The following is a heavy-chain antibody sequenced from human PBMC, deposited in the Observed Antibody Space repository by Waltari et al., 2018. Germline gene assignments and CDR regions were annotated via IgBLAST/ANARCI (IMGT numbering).Heavy chain of an antibody. Sequence: EVQLLESGGGLVQPGGSLRLSCTASGFTFSNYDMNWVRQAPGRGLEWVSRWSGSAALTDYADSVKGRFIISRENSKNTLFLQMNSLRAEDTAIYYCARYLGSETHFGLDVWGQGTTVTVSS. CDR2: WSGSAALT. J-gene: IGHJ6*02. D-gene: IGHD3-10*01. CDR3: ARYLGSETHFGLDV. CDR1: GFTFSNYD. V-gene: IGHV3-23*01.